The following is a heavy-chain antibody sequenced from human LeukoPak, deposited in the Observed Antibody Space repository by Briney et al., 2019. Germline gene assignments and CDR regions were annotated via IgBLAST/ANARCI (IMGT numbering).Heavy chain of an antibody. CDR3: ARAPSSSWYSPDAFDI. J-gene: IGHJ3*02. Sequence: SETLSLTCAVSGYSISSGYYWGWIRQPPGKGLEWIGSIYHSGSTYYNPSLKSRVTISVDTSKNQFSLKLSSVTAADTAVYYCARAPSSSWYSPDAFDIWGQGTMVTVSS. CDR1: GYSISSGYY. D-gene: IGHD6-13*01. CDR2: IYHSGST. V-gene: IGHV4-38-2*01.